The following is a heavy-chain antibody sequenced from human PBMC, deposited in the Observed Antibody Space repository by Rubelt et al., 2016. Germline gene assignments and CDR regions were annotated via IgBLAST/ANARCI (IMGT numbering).Heavy chain of an antibody. D-gene: IGHD2-8*01. CDR1: GFSFDDYG. Sequence: EVQLVESGGGLVQPGRSLRLSCAASGFSFDDYGMHWVRQAPGKGLEWVANINQAGSEEHYVGSVKGRFTISRDNTKNSLYLQMNNLSAEDTAVYYCAGGRNGALWGQGTLVIVSS. CDR3: AGGRNGAL. J-gene: IGHJ4*02. CDR2: INQAGSEE. V-gene: IGHV3-7*03.